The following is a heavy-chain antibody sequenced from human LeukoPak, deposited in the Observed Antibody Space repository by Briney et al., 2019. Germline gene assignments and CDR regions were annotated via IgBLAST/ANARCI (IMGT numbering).Heavy chain of an antibody. CDR1: GYTFTSYW. J-gene: IGHJ3*02. CDR2: IYPGDSET. CDR3: ASLRSYSDAFDI. Sequence: GESLKISCQGSGYTFTSYWIAWVRQMPGEGLEWMGIIYPGDSETRYSPSFQGQATISADKSISTAFLQWSSLKASDSAMYYCASLRSYSDAFDIWGQGTMVTVSS. V-gene: IGHV5-51*01. D-gene: IGHD2-21*01.